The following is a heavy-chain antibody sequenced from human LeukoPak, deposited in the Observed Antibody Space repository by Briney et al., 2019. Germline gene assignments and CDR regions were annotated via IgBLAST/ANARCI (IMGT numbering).Heavy chain of an antibody. CDR1: GFTFFNYW. CDR3: ARDRGNDYNSYFFDY. CDR2: INLEGSQK. D-gene: IGHD5-24*01. Sequence: GGSLRLTCAASGFTFFNYWMSWVRQAPGKGLEWVANINLEGSQKYYVDSVKGRFTISRDNAKNSLYLQMNSLRAEDTAVYYCARDRGNDYNSYFFDYWGQGILVTVSS. V-gene: IGHV3-7*01. J-gene: IGHJ4*02.